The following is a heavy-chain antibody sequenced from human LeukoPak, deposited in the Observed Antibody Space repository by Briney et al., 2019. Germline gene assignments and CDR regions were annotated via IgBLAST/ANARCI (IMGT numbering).Heavy chain of an antibody. D-gene: IGHD1/OR15-1a*01. CDR2: IYFTGTT. J-gene: IGHJ6*02. Sequence: SETLSLTCTVSGGSISSYFWSWIRQPPGKGLEWIGYIYFTGTTTYNPSLKSRVTISVDRSKNQFSLRLTSVTAADTAVYYCARQQQLDVWGPGTTVTVSS. CDR1: GGSISSYF. V-gene: IGHV4-59*01. CDR3: ARQQQLDV.